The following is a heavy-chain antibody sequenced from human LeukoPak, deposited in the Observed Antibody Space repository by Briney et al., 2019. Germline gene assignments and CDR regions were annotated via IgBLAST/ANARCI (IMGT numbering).Heavy chain of an antibody. Sequence: GGSLRLSCAASGFTFSSHWMHWVRQGPGKGLVWVSRINSDGSSTTYADSVKGRFTISRDNSMNTLYLQMNSLGVEDTAVYYCARDHAGSGRAFDYWGQGTLVTVSS. V-gene: IGHV3-74*01. D-gene: IGHD2-15*01. CDR2: INSDGSST. CDR3: ARDHAGSGRAFDY. J-gene: IGHJ4*02. CDR1: GFTFSSHW.